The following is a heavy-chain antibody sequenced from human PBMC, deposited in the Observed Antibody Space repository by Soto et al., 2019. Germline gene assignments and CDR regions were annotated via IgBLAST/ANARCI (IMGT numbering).Heavy chain of an antibody. V-gene: IGHV4-59*01. D-gene: IGHD6-19*01. CDR3: ARSGYSSGWYLYYYYGMDV. J-gene: IGHJ6*02. Sequence: QVQLQESGPGLAKPSETLSLTCTVSGGSISSYYWSWIRQPPGKGLEWMGYIYYSGSTNYNPSLKSRVTLSVDTAKNQFSLKLRSVTAAATAVYYWARSGYSSGWYLYYYYGMDVWGQGTTVTVSS. CDR1: GGSISSYY. CDR2: IYYSGST.